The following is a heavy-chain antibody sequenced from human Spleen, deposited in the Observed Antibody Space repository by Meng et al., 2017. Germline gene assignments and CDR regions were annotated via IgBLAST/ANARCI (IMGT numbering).Heavy chain of an antibody. CDR3: ARAPYGGHSAWFDP. J-gene: IGHJ5*02. D-gene: IGHD4-23*01. CDR2: IFYSGST. CDR1: GGSISSYY. V-gene: IGHV4-59*01. Sequence: QLQLQESGPGLVKPSETLSLTCTVSGGSISSYYWSWIRQPPGKGLEWIAYIFYSGSTNYNPSLKSRVTISIDTSKNQFSLKLSSVTAADTAVYYCARAPYGGHSAWFDPWGQGTLVTVSS.